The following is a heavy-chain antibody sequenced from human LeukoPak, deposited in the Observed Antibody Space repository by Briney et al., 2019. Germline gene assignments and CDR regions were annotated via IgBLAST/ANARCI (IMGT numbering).Heavy chain of an antibody. V-gene: IGHV3-11*01. Sequence: KPGGSLRLSCAASGFTFSDYYISWIRQAPGKGLEWVSYISSSGSTIYYADSVKGRFTISRDNAKNSLYLQMNSLRAEDTAMYYCARDPPYYDFWRGPSSYYYYGMDVWGQGTTVTVSS. D-gene: IGHD3-3*01. CDR2: ISSSGSTI. J-gene: IGHJ6*02. CDR3: ARDPPYYDFWRGPSSYYYYGMDV. CDR1: GFTFSDYY.